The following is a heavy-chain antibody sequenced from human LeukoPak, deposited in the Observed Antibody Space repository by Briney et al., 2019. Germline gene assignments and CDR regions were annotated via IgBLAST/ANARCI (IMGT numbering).Heavy chain of an antibody. CDR3: ARVRYSSSWYYFDY. CDR1: GYTLTGYY. J-gene: IGHJ4*02. Sequence: ASVKVSCKASGYTLTGYYMHWVRQAPGQGLEWMGWINPNSGGTNYAQKFQGRVTMTRDTSISTAYMELSRLRSDDTAVYYCARVRYSSSWYYFDYWGQGTLVTVSS. CDR2: INPNSGGT. D-gene: IGHD6-13*01. V-gene: IGHV1-2*02.